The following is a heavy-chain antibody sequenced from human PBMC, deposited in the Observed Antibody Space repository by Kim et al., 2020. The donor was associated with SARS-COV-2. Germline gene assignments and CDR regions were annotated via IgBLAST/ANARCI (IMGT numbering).Heavy chain of an antibody. CDR1: GYTFTSYG. J-gene: IGHJ4*02. CDR3: ATDKTPLAYCGGDCKTPLDY. D-gene: IGHD2-21*01. CDR2: INAGNGDT. V-gene: IGHV1-3*01. Sequence: ASVKVSCKASGYTFTSYGVHWVRQAPGQRLEWMGWINAGNGDTKYSQKFQGRVTITRDTSASTAYMELSSLRSEDTALYYCATDKTPLAYCGGDCKTPLDYWGQGTLVTVSS.